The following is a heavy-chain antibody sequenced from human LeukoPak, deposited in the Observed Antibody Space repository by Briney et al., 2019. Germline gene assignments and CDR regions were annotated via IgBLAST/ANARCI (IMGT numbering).Heavy chain of an antibody. CDR3: ARVSGDQLLTCGY. J-gene: IGHJ4*02. CDR1: GGSISSYY. CDR2: IYYSGST. D-gene: IGHD2-2*01. Sequence: PSETLSLTCTVSGGSISSYYWTWIRQPPGKGLEWIGYIYYSGSTNYNPSLKSRVAISVDTSKNQFSLRLSSVTAADTAVYYCARVSGDQLLTCGYWGQGTLVTVSS. V-gene: IGHV4-59*01.